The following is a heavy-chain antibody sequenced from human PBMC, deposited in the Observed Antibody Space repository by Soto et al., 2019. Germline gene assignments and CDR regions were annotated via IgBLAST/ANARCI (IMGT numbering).Heavy chain of an antibody. CDR3: HSSSWYLNFLYYFDY. V-gene: IGHV3-23*01. D-gene: IGHD6-13*01. CDR2: ISGSGGST. CDR1: GFTFSSYA. Sequence: GGSLRLSCAASGFTFSSYAMSWVRQAPGKGLEWVSAISGSGGSTYYADSVKGRFTISRDNSKNTLYLQMNSLRAEDTAVYYCHSSSWYLNFLYYFDYWGQGTLVTVSS. J-gene: IGHJ4*02.